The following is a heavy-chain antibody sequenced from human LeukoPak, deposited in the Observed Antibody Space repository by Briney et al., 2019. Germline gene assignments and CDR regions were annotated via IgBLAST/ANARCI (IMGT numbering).Heavy chain of an antibody. V-gene: IGHV4-39*07. Sequence: SETLSLTCTVSGGSISRSLYYWGWIRQPPGKGLEWIGTIYYSGTTNYNPSLKSRVTISVDTSKNQFSLKLSSVTAADTAVYYCARVVYRAFDIWGQGAMVTVSS. CDR1: GGSISRSLYY. CDR2: IYYSGTT. J-gene: IGHJ3*02. CDR3: ARVVYRAFDI. D-gene: IGHD1-14*01.